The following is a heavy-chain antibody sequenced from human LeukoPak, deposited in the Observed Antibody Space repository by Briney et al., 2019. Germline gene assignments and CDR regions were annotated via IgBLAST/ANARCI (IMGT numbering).Heavy chain of an antibody. D-gene: IGHD4-17*01. J-gene: IGHJ4*02. CDR1: GFAFSGFA. CDR3: ARGRGGDYVPSRFDN. CDR2: VSGSGGIT. Sequence: GGSLRLSCSASGFAFSGFAMGWVRQAPGKGLEWVSSVSGSGGITYYADSVEGRFTISRDNSKNTLYLQMSSLGVDDTALYYCARGRGGDYVPSRFDNWGQGTLVTVSP. V-gene: IGHV3-23*01.